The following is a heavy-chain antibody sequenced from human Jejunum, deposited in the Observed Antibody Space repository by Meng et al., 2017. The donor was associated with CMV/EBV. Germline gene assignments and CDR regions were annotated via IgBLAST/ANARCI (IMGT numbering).Heavy chain of an antibody. CDR1: GLDFNTYP. J-gene: IGHJ4*02. CDR2: ITSGSQYI. D-gene: IGHD6-13*01. CDR3: ATDYRRGAGPN. V-gene: IGHV3-21*01. Sequence: AASGLDFNTYPMNWVRQAPGKGLEWVSSITSGSQYIFYTDSVKGRFTLSRDNAKKSLYLQMNSLRAADTAVYYCATDYRRGAGPNWGQGTRVTVSS.